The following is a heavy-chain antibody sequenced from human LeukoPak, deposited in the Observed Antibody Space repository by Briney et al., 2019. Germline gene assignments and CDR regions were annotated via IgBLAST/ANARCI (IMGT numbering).Heavy chain of an antibody. CDR1: GYTFTTYY. V-gene: IGHV1-18*04. D-gene: IGHD3-22*01. Sequence: GASVKVSCKASGYTFTTYYIHWVRQAPGQGLEWMGWISGYNGNTHYAHNLQGRVTMTTDTSTSTAYMELRSLRSDDTAVYYCARDEARYSSGYYPNWFDPWGQGTLVTVSS. J-gene: IGHJ5*02. CDR2: ISGYNGNT. CDR3: ARDEARYSSGYYPNWFDP.